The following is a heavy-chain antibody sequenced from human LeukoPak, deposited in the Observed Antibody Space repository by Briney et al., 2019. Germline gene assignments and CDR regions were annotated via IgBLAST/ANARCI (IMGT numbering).Heavy chain of an antibody. D-gene: IGHD3-22*01. V-gene: IGHV3-23*01. CDR1: GFTFSSYG. J-gene: IGHJ4*02. CDR2: VSGSGGST. Sequence: GGSLRLSCAASGFTFSSYGMSWARQAPGKGLEWVSAVSGSGGSTYYADSVKGRFTISRDNSKNTLYLQMNSLRAEDTAVYYCAKALDSSGFDYWGQGTLVTVSS. CDR3: AKALDSSGFDY.